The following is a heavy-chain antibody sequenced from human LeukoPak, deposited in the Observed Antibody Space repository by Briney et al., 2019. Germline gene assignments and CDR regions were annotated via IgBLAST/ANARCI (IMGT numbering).Heavy chain of an antibody. D-gene: IGHD3-10*01. J-gene: IGHJ3*02. Sequence: SVKVSCKASGGTFSSYAISRVRQAPGQGLEWMGGIIPIFGTANYAQKFQGRVTITADESTSTAYMEPSSLRSEDTAVYYCARVGRITMVRGVISGAFDIWGQGTMVTVSS. V-gene: IGHV1-69*13. CDR2: IIPIFGTA. CDR1: GGTFSSYA. CDR3: ARVGRITMVRGVISGAFDI.